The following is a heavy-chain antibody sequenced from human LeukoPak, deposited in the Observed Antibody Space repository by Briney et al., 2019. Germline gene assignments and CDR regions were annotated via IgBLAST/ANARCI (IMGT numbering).Heavy chain of an antibody. CDR2: ISGSGSGGST. Sequence: PGGSLRLSCAASGFTFSSYAMSWVRQAPGKGLEWVSTISGSGSGGSTYYADSVKGRFTISRDSSKDTLYLQMNSLRAEDTAVYYCAKLLAVTNSYYFNYWGQGTLVTVSS. CDR1: GFTFSSYA. D-gene: IGHD6-19*01. J-gene: IGHJ4*02. CDR3: AKLLAVTNSYYFNY. V-gene: IGHV3-23*01.